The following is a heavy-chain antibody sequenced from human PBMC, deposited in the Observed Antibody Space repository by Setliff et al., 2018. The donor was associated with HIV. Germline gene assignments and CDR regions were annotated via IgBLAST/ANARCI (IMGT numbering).Heavy chain of an antibody. V-gene: IGHV3-21*01. CDR1: GFTFSDLY. D-gene: IGHD4-4*01. J-gene: IGHJ2*01. CDR3: AREDYNNYWEYWYFDL. CDR2: ISSRSTYI. Sequence: GGSLRLSCVVSGFTFSDLYMNWVRQAPGKGLEWVSSISSRSTYIYYADSVKGRFTISRDNAKNSLYLQMNSLRAEDTAMYYCAREDYNNYWEYWYFDLWGRGTLVTVSS.